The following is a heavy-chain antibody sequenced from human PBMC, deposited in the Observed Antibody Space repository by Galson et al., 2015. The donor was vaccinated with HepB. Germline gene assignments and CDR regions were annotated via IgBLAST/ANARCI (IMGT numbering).Heavy chain of an antibody. CDR2: ISYDGSNK. V-gene: IGHV3-30*04. D-gene: IGHD6-19*01. J-gene: IGHJ3*02. CDR3: ARVDPPYIAVVPYAFDI. CDR1: GFTFSSYA. Sequence: SLRLSCAASGFTFSSYAMHWVRQAPGKGLEWVAVISYDGSNKYYADSVKGRFTISRDNSKNTLYLQMNSLRAEDTAVYYCARVDPPYIAVVPYAFDIWGQGTMVTVSS.